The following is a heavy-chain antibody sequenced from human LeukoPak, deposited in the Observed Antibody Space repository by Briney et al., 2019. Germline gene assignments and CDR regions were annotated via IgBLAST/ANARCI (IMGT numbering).Heavy chain of an antibody. Sequence: LPGGSLRLSCAASGFTFSSYGMYWVRQAPGKGLEYVSAISSHGDSTYYTSSVKGRFTIFRNNSKNTLYLQMGSLRSEDTAVYFCARAISGYLNAWGQGTLVTVSS. D-gene: IGHD3-22*01. CDR3: ARAISGYLNA. CDR1: GFTFSSYG. J-gene: IGHJ4*02. V-gene: IGHV3-64*01. CDR2: ISSHGDST.